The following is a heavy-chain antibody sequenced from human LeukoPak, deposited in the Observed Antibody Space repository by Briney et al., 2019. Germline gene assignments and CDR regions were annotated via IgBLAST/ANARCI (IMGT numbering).Heavy chain of an antibody. Sequence: PGRSLRLSCSASGFTFDDYAMHWVRHAPGKGLEWVSGISWDSSSIGYADSVKGRFTISRGNAKNSLYLQMNSLRAEDTALYYCAKGSYCSGGSCYSIAYFDYWGQGTLVTVSS. D-gene: IGHD2-15*01. J-gene: IGHJ4*02. CDR1: GFTFDDYA. V-gene: IGHV3-9*01. CDR2: ISWDSSSI. CDR3: AKGSYCSGGSCYSIAYFDY.